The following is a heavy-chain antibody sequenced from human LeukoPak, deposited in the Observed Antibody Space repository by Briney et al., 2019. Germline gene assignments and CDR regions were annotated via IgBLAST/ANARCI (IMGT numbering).Heavy chain of an antibody. CDR3: ARHFTDGSDPYYYYYMDV. Sequence: PSETLSLTCAVYGGSFSGYYWSWIRQPPGKGLEWIGEINHSGSTNYNPSLKSRVTISVDTSKNQFSLKLSSVTAADTAVYYCARHFTDGSDPYYYYYMDVWGKGTTVTVSS. V-gene: IGHV4-34*01. CDR2: INHSGST. J-gene: IGHJ6*03. CDR1: GGSFSGYY. D-gene: IGHD3-10*01.